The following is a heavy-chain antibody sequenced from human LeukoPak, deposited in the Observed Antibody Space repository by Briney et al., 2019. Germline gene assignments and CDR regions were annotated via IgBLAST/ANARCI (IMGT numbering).Heavy chain of an antibody. D-gene: IGHD3-9*01. J-gene: IGHJ5*01. CDR1: EFTFGSYW. Sequence: PGGSLRLSCAASEFTFGSYWMHWVRQAPGKGLVWVSRINSDGSNTDYADSVKGRFTVSRDNTKNTMYLQMNSLRVEDAAVYYCARPPDILTGKNWFDSWGQGTLVTVSS. V-gene: IGHV3-74*01. CDR2: INSDGSNT. CDR3: ARPPDILTGKNWFDS.